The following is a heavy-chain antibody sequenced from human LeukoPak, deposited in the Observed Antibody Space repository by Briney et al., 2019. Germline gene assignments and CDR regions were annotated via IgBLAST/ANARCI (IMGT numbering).Heavy chain of an antibody. J-gene: IGHJ4*02. CDR1: GYTFTGYY. CDR2: INPNSGGT. D-gene: IGHD4-17*01. Sequence: ASVKVSCKASGYTFTGYYMHWVRQAPGQGLEWMGRINPNSGGTNYAQKFQGRVTMTRDTSISTAYMELSRLRSDDTAVYYCARDFTNSDYGDYIFDYWGQGTLVTVSS. CDR3: ARDFTNSDYGDYIFDY. V-gene: IGHV1-2*06.